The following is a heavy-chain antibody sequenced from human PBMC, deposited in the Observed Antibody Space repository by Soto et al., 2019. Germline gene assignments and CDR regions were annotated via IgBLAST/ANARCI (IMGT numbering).Heavy chain of an antibody. CDR1: GGSFSGYY. CDR3: ARGRRYCSSTSCYWLRPFDY. J-gene: IGHJ4*02. Sequence: SETLSLTCAVYGGSFSGYYWSWIRQPPGKGLERIGEINHSGSTNYNPSLKSRVTISVDTSKNQFSLKLSSVTAADTAVYYCARGRRYCSSTSCYWLRPFDYWGQGTLVTVSS. CDR2: INHSGST. D-gene: IGHD2-2*01. V-gene: IGHV4-34*01.